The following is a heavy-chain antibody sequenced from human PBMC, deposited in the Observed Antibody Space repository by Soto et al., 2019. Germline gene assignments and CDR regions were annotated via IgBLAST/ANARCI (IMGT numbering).Heavy chain of an antibody. D-gene: IGHD3-10*01. V-gene: IGHV3-7*01. Sequence: GGSLRLSCAASGFTFSSYWMSWVRQAPGKGLEWVANIKQDGSEKYYVDSVKGRFTISRDNAKNSLYLQMNSLRAEDTAVYYCAREIGSGSYTAPFDYWGQGTLVTVSS. CDR2: IKQDGSEK. CDR1: GFTFSSYW. J-gene: IGHJ4*02. CDR3: AREIGSGSYTAPFDY.